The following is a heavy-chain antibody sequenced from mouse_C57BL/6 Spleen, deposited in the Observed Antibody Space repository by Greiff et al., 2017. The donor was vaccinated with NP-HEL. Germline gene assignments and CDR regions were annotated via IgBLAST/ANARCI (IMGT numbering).Heavy chain of an antibody. CDR1: GYTFTGSW. J-gene: IGHJ2*01. Sequence: QVQLQQSGAELMKPGASVTLSCTASGYTFTGSWLEWLQQRPGHGLEWIGEILPGNGCTNYYEKFTGKATFTADTSSNTAYMQLSSLTTEDSAIYYCARGTAQARRHDYWGQGTTLTVSS. CDR2: ILPGNGCT. CDR3: ARGTAQARRHDY. V-gene: IGHV1-9*01. D-gene: IGHD3-2*02.